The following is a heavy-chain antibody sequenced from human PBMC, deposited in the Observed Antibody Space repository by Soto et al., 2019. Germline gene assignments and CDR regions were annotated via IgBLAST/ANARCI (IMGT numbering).Heavy chain of an antibody. J-gene: IGHJ6*02. Sequence: ASVKVSCKASGYTFTSYAMHWVRQAPGQRLEWMGWINAGNGNTKYSQKFQGRVTITRDTSASTAYMELSSLRSEDTAVYYCARDLNLIYSGFDYYYGMDVWGQGTTVTVSS. V-gene: IGHV1-3*01. CDR2: INAGNGNT. CDR1: GYTFTSYA. D-gene: IGHD5-12*01. CDR3: ARDLNLIYSGFDYYYGMDV.